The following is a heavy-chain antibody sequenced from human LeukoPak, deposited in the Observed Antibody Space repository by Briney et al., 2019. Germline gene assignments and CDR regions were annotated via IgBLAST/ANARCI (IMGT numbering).Heavy chain of an antibody. CDR1: GGSISSYY. D-gene: IGHD3-16*01. CDR2: ISSSSSTI. V-gene: IGHV3-48*01. Sequence: ETLSLTCTVSGGSISSYYWNWVRQAPGKGLEWVSYISSSSSTIYYADSVKGRFTISRDNAKNSLYLQMNSLRAEDTAVCYCAREGITVSHDLDYWGQGTLVTVSS. CDR3: AREGITVSHDLDY. J-gene: IGHJ4*02.